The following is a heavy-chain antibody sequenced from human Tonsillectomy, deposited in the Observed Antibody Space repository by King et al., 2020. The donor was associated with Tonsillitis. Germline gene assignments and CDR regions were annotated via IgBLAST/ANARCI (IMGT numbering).Heavy chain of an antibody. V-gene: IGHV1-2*02. CDR1: GYTFTGYY. Sequence: QLVQSGAEVKKPGASVKVSCKASGYTFTGYYMHWGRQAPGQGLEWMGWINPHSVVPNYAQKFQGRVTMTRDTSISIAYMELSRPRSDDTAVYYCARAEYCSSTSCFDAFDIWGQGTMVTVSS. D-gene: IGHD2-2*01. CDR3: ARAEYCSSTSCFDAFDI. CDR2: INPHSVVP. J-gene: IGHJ3*02.